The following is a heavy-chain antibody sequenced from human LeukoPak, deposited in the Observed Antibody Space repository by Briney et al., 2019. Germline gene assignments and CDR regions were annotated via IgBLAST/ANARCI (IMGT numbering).Heavy chain of an antibody. V-gene: IGHV7-4-1*02. CDR2: INTNTGNP. CDR3: ARDRIAVAVPDY. CDR1: GYTFTSYA. D-gene: IGHD6-19*01. Sequence: ASVKVSCKASGYTFTSYAMNWVRQAPGQGLEWMGWINTNTGNPTYAQGFTGRFVFSLDISVSTAYLQISSLKAEDTAVYYCARDRIAVAVPDYWGQGTLVTVSS. J-gene: IGHJ4*02.